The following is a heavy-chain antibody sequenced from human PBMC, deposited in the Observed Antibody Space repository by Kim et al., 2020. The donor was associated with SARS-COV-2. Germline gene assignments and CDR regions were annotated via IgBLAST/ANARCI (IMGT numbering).Heavy chain of an antibody. V-gene: IGHV3-48*03. CDR2: I. CDR3: ARGPNYSPFDY. D-gene: IGHD4-4*01. J-gene: IGHJ4*02. Sequence: IYYADSGRGRFTIPRDNDKNSLYLQMNSLRAEDTAVYYCARGPNYSPFDYWGQGTLVTVSS.